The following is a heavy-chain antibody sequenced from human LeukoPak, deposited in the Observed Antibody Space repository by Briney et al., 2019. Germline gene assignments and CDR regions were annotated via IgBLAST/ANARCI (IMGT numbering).Heavy chain of an antibody. CDR2: IYYSGST. CDR1: GGSISSYY. CDR3: ASISGSAFDY. D-gene: IGHD3-10*01. J-gene: IGHJ4*02. Sequence: PSETLSLTCTVSGGSISSYYWSWIRQPPGKGPEWIGYIYYSGSTNYNPSLKSRVTISVDTSKNQFSLKLSSVTAADTAVYYCASISGSAFDYWGQGTLVTVSS. V-gene: IGHV4-59*08.